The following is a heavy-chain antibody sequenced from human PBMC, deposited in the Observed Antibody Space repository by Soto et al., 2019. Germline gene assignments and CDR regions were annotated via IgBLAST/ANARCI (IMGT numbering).Heavy chain of an antibody. V-gene: IGHV3-64D*08. CDR3: VKESFMNTVTSGMDV. D-gene: IGHD4-17*01. CDR1: GFTFSSYA. J-gene: IGHJ6*02. Sequence: PGGSLRLSCSASGFTFSSYAMHWVRQAPGKGLEYFSSISDNGGSTYHADSVKGRFGISRDNSKNTLYLQMSSLRPEDTAVYYCVKESFMNTVTSGMDVWGQGTTVTVSS. CDR2: ISDNGGST.